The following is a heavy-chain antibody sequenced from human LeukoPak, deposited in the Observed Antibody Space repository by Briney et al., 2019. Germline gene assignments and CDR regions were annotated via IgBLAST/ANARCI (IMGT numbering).Heavy chain of an antibody. J-gene: IGHJ4*01. Sequence: ETLSLTYTVSGGSTSSYYWSWIRQPAGKGLEWIGRIYTSGSTNYNPSLKSRVTMSVDTSKNQFSLKLSSVTAADTAVYYCARERGNRWTLFDHWGQGNLGTVSS. CDR2: IYTSGST. V-gene: IGHV4-4*07. CDR3: ARERGNRWTLFDH. D-gene: IGHD2-15*01. CDR1: GGSTSSYY.